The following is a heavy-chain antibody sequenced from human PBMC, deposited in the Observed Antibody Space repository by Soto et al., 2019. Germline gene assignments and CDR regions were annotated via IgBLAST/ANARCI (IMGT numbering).Heavy chain of an antibody. CDR1: GGSISSYY. CDR2: IYTSGST. V-gene: IGHV4-4*07. CDR3: ARDHWDPGIAVAGTSSRTLDP. Sequence: QVQLQESGPGLVKPSETLSLTCTVSGGSISSYYWSWIRQPAGKGLEWIGRIYTSGSTNYNPSLKSRVTTSVDTSKNQFSLKLSSVTAADTAVYYCARDHWDPGIAVAGTSSRTLDPWGQGTLVTVSS. J-gene: IGHJ5*02. D-gene: IGHD6-19*01.